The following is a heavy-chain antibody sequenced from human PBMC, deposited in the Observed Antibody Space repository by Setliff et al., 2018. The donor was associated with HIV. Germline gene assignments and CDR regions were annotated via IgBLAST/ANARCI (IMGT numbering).Heavy chain of an antibody. CDR3: ARDGNGAFDM. J-gene: IGHJ3*02. CDR2: VNNDGTDT. V-gene: IGHV3-74*01. CDR1: GFTFNNAW. D-gene: IGHD1-26*01. Sequence: PGGSLRLSCAASGFTFNNAWMTWVRQAPGKGLVCVSRVNNDGTDTIYADSVKGRFTISRDNAKNMLYLQINSLRAEDTAVYYCARDGNGAFDMWGQGTLVTVSS.